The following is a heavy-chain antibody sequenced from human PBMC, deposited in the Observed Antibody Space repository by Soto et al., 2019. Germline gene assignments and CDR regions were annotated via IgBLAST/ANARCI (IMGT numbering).Heavy chain of an antibody. V-gene: IGHV4-4*07. Sequence: SETLSLTCMVSGAYISDFSWSWIRQPAGKGLEWIGRITINGNTQKNPSFKSRVTMSIDTSRYHFSLNLQSATAADTALYYCARETGENWTYEAHWGPGTLVTVSS. CDR1: GAYISDFS. CDR3: ARETGENWTYEAH. J-gene: IGHJ1*01. CDR2: ITINGNT. D-gene: IGHD1-7*01.